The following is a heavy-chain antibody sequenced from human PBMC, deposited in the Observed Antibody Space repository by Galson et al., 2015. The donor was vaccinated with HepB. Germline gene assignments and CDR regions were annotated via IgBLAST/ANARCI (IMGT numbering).Heavy chain of an antibody. D-gene: IGHD3-16*01. CDR1: GGTFSSYA. V-gene: IGHV1-69*06. J-gene: IGHJ4*02. Sequence: SVKVSCKASGGTFSSYAISWVRQAPGQGLEWMGGIIPIFGTANYAQKFQGRVTITADKSTSTAYMELSSLRSEDTAVYYCAREDRTTYYDYVWGSNYWGQGTLVTVSS. CDR3: AREDRTTYYDYVWGSNY. CDR2: IIPIFGTA.